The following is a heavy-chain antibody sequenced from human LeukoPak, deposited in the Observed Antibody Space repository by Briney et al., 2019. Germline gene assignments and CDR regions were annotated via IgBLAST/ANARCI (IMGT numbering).Heavy chain of an antibody. V-gene: IGHV3-74*01. CDR3: ARGPRITMIVVVGGIFDY. D-gene: IGHD3-22*01. J-gene: IGHJ4*02. CDR1: GFTFSSYW. Sequence: PGGSLRLSCAASGFTFSSYWMHWVRQAPGRGLVWVSRINSDGSSTSYADSVKGRFTISRDNAKNSLYLQMNSLRAEDTALYYCARGPRITMIVVVGGIFDYWGQGTLVTVSS. CDR2: INSDGSST.